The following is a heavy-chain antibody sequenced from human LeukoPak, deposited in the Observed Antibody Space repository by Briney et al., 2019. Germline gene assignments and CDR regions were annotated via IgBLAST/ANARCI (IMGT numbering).Heavy chain of an antibody. D-gene: IGHD6-13*01. CDR2: IYPGDSDT. J-gene: IGHJ4*02. Sequence: GESLKISCEGSGYSFASYWIGWVRQMPGKGLEWMGIIYPGDSDTRYSPSFQGQVTISADKSIATAYLQWSSLKASDTAMYYCASIDSSNWYGHYWGQGTLVTVSS. V-gene: IGHV5-51*01. CDR1: GYSFASYW. CDR3: ASIDSSNWYGHY.